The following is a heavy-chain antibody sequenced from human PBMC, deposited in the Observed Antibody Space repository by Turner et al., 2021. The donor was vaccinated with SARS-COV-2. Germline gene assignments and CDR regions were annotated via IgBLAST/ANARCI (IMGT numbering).Heavy chain of an antibody. CDR1: GYTFTGYY. J-gene: IGHJ6*02. D-gene: IGHD5-18*01. Sequence: QVQLVQSGAEVKKPGASVKVSCKASGYTFTGYYKHWVRQAPGQGLEWMGWINPNSGGTNYAQKFQGRVTMTWDTSISTAYMELSRLRSDDTAVYYCARSRYTYGSYYYYGMDVWGQGTTVTVSS. CDR2: INPNSGGT. V-gene: IGHV1-2*02. CDR3: ARSRYTYGSYYYYGMDV.